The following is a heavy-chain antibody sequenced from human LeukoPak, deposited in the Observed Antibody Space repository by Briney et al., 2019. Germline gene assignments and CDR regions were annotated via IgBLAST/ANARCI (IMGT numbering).Heavy chain of an antibody. Sequence: GGSLRLSCAASGFTFSTYWMHWVRQAPGTGLVWVSLINSDGSSTNYADSVKSRFTISRDNAKNTLYLQMNSLRAEDTAVYYCATDVPAVTIFGYWGQGTLVTVSS. V-gene: IGHV3-74*01. D-gene: IGHD2-2*01. J-gene: IGHJ4*02. CDR2: INSDGSST. CDR3: ATDVPAVTIFGY. CDR1: GFTFSTYW.